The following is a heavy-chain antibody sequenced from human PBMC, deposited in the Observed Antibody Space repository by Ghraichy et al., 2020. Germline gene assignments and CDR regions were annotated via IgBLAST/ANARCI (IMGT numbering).Heavy chain of an antibody. CDR1: GFTFSSYT. V-gene: IGHV3-23*01. CDR2: ITGSGGST. CDR3: EKHYGDYRSFDY. J-gene: IGHJ4*02. D-gene: IGHD4-17*01. Sequence: ETLSLTCAASGFTFSSYTMSWVRQAPGKGLEWVSAITGSGGSTYYADSVKGRFTISRDNSKNTLYLQMNSLRAEDTAVYSCEKHYGDYRSFDYWGQGALVTVSS.